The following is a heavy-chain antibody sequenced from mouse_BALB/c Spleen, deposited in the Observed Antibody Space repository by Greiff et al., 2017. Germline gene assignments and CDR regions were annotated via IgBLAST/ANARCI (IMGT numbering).Heavy chain of an antibody. D-gene: IGHD1-1*01. CDR2: ISNGGGST. Sequence: EVQLVESGGGLVQPGGSLKLSCAASGFTFSSYTMSWVRQTPEKRLEWVAYISNGGGSTYYPDIVKGRFTITRDNAKNTLYLQMSSLMSEDTAMYYCANHGLYLDWGQGTSVTVSS. J-gene: IGHJ4*01. V-gene: IGHV5-12-2*01. CDR3: ANHGLYLD. CDR1: GFTFSSYT.